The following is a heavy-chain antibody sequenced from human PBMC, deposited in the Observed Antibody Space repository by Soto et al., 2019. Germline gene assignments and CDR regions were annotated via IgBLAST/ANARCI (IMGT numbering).Heavy chain of an antibody. Sequence: GGSRRLSCAASGFTFSSYGMHWVRQAPGKGLEWVAVIWYDGSNKYYADSVKGRFTISRDNSKNTLYLQMNSLRAEDTAVYYCARVYCGGDCYPEYYYYYYGMDVWGQGTTVTVS. J-gene: IGHJ6*02. V-gene: IGHV3-33*01. D-gene: IGHD2-21*02. CDR2: IWYDGSNK. CDR3: ARVYCGGDCYPEYYYYYYGMDV. CDR1: GFTFSSYG.